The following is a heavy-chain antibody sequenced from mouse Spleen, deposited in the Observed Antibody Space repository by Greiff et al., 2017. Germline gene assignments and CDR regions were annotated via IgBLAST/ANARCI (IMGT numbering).Heavy chain of an antibody. D-gene: IGHD2-4*01. Sequence: QVQLQQPGAELVKPGASVKLSCKASGYTFTSYWMPWVKQRPGQGLVWIGEIDPSDSYPNYNQKFKGKATLTVDTSSSTAYMQLSSLTSEDSAVYYCARRGPRITPYFDYWGQGTTLTVSS. CDR2: IDPSDSYP. V-gene: IGHV1-50*01. CDR1: GYTFTSYW. J-gene: IGHJ2*01. CDR3: ARRGPRITPYFDY.